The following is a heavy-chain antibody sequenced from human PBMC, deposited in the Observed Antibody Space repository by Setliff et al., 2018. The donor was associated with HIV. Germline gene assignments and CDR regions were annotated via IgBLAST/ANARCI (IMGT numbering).Heavy chain of an antibody. D-gene: IGHD3-22*01. CDR2: ISGGGDRT. CDR3: AKTYYYDSSGYYYFDS. Sequence: GGSLRLSCAASGFTFRNYKMNWVRQAPGKGLEWVSAISGGGDRTYHADSVRGRFTISRDNSKNSLYLQMNSLRAEDTAVYYCAKTYYYDSSGYYYFDSWGQGTLVTVSS. J-gene: IGHJ4*02. V-gene: IGHV3-23*01. CDR1: GFTFRNYK.